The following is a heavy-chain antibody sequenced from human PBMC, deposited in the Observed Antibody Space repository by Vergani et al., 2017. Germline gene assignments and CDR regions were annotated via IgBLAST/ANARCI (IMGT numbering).Heavy chain of an antibody. D-gene: IGHD6-19*01. J-gene: IGHJ4*02. Sequence: EVQLLESGGGLVQPGGSLRLSCAASGFTFSSYAMSWVRQAPGKGLEWVSVIYSGGSSTYYADSVKGRFTISRDNSKNTLYLQMNSLRAEDTAVYYCAKVPWDSSGWDYYFDYWGQGTLVTVSS. CDR1: GFTFSSYA. V-gene: IGHV3-23*03. CDR3: AKVPWDSSGWDYYFDY. CDR2: IYSGGSST.